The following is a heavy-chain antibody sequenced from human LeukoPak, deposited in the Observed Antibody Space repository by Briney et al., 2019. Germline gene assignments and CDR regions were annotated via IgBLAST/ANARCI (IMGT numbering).Heavy chain of an antibody. CDR3: ARDVLGYCSGGSCYSPWFDP. CDR2: IYTSGST. V-gene: IGHV4-4*07. CDR1: GGSISGYY. J-gene: IGHJ5*02. Sequence: ASETLSLTCTVSGGSISGYYWSWIRQPAGKGLEWIGRIYTSGSTNYNPSLKSRVTMSVDTSKNQFSLKLSSVTAADTAVYYCARDVLGYCSGGSCYSPWFDPWGQGTLVTVSS. D-gene: IGHD2-15*01.